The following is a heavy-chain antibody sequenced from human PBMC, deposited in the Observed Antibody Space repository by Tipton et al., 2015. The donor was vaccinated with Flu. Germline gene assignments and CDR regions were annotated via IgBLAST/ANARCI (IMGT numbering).Heavy chain of an antibody. Sequence: TLSLTCTVSGGSISSYYWSWIRQPPGKGLEWIGSIYYSGSTYYNPSLKSRVTISVDTSKNQFSLKLSSVTAADTAVYYCAREVATIGRWFDPWGQGTLVTVSS. V-gene: IGHV4-39*07. CDR2: IYYSGST. CDR3: AREVATIGRWFDP. CDR1: GGSISSYY. D-gene: IGHD5-12*01. J-gene: IGHJ5*02.